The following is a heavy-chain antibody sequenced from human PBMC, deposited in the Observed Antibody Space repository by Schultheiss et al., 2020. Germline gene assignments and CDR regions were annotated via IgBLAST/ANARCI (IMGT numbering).Heavy chain of an antibody. Sequence: SETLSLTCTVSGGSISSYYWSWIRQPPGKGLEWIGYIYYSGSTYYNPSLKSRVTISVDTSKNQFSLKLSSVTAADTAVYYCARVRRVGYDFWCGPFDYWGQGTLVTVSS. CDR2: IYYSGST. CDR1: GGSISSYY. D-gene: IGHD3-3*01. V-gene: IGHV4-59*12. CDR3: ARVRRVGYDFWCGPFDY. J-gene: IGHJ4*02.